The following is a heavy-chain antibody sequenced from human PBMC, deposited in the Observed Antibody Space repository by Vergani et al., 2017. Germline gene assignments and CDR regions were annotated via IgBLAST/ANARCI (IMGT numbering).Heavy chain of an antibody. CDR2: IWYDGSNK. D-gene: IGHD7-27*01. CDR3: ASLTGDDAFDI. CDR1: GFTFSSYC. V-gene: IGHV3-33*01. Sequence: QVQLVESGGGVVQPGRSLRLSCAASGFTFSSYCMHWVRQAPGKGLEWVAVIWYDGSNKYYADSVKGRFTISRDNSKNTLYLQMNSLRAEDTAVYYCASLTGDDAFDIWGQGTMVTVSS. J-gene: IGHJ3*02.